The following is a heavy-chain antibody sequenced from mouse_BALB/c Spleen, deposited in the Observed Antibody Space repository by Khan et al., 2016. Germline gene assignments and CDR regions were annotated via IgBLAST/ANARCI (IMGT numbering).Heavy chain of an antibody. V-gene: IGHV5-17*02. J-gene: IGHJ2*01. CDR3: ARLGYYFVY. CDR1: GFTFSSFG. CDR2: ISSGSSTI. Sequence: EVELVESGGGLVQPGGSRKLSCAASGFTFSSFGMHWVRQAPEKGLEWVAYISSGSSTIYYADTVKGRFTISRDNPKNTLFLQMTSLRSEDTAMYYCARLGYYFVYWGQDSTLTVAS. D-gene: IGHD4-1*01.